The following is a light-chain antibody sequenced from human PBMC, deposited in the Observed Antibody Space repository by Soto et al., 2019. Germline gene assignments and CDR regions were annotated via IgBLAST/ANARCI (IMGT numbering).Light chain of an antibody. J-gene: IGLJ2*01. CDR1: SSDVGGYNY. Sequence: QSALTQPASVSGSPGQSITLSCTGTSSDVGGYNYVSWYQQHPGKAPKLMIYDVNNRPSGVSNRFSGSKSGNTASLTISGLQAEDEADYYCSSYTSSNTVIFGGGTKVTVL. CDR3: SSYTSSNTVI. CDR2: DVN. V-gene: IGLV2-14*01.